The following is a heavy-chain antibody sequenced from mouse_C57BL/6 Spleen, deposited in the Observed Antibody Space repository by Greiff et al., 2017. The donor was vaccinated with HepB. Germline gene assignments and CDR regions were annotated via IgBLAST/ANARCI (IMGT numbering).Heavy chain of an antibody. J-gene: IGHJ1*03. CDR3: TRYGNYWYFDV. V-gene: IGHV1-15*01. D-gene: IGHD2-1*01. CDR1: GYTFTDYE. CDR2: IDPETGGT. Sequence: VKLQESGAELVRPGASVTLSCKASGYTFTDYEMHWVKQTPVHGLEWIGAIDPETGGTAYNQKFKGKAILTADKSSSTAYMELRSLTSEDSAVYYCTRYGNYWYFDVWGTGTTVTVSS.